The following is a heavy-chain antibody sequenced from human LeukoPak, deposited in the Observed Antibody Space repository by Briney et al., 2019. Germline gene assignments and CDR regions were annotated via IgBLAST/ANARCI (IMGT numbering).Heavy chain of an antibody. V-gene: IGHV1-2*02. CDR1: GYTFTGYY. CDR3: ARDPAYYYGSGSYWGFDP. Sequence: SVKVSCKASGYTFTGYYMHWVRQAPGQGLEWMGWINPNSGGTNYAQKFQGRVTMTRDTSISTAYMELSRLRSDDTAVYYCARDPAYYYGSGSYWGFDPWGQGTLVTVSS. D-gene: IGHD3-10*01. CDR2: INPNSGGT. J-gene: IGHJ5*02.